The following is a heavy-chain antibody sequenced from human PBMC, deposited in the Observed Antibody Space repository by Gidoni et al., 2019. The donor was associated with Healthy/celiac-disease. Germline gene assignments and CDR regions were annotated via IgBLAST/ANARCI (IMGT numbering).Heavy chain of an antibody. V-gene: IGHV4-59*01. CDR2: IYYSGST. D-gene: IGHD6-19*01. CDR3: ARQYSSGWYPWGYNWFDP. J-gene: IGHJ5*02. CDR1: GGSISSYY. Sequence: QVQLQESGPGLVKPSETLSLTCTVSGGSISSYYWSWIRQPPGKGLEWIGYIYYSGSTNYNPSLKSRVTISVDTSKNQFSLKLSSVTAADTAVYYCARQYSSGWYPWGYNWFDPWGQGTLVTVSS.